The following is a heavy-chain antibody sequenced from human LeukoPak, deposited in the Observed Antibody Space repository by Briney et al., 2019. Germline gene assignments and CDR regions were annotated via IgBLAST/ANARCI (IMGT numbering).Heavy chain of an antibody. CDR3: ARELRPTYYYYDMDV. CDR1: GFTFSSYS. Sequence: GGSLRLSCAASGFTFSSYSMNWVRQAPGKGLEWVSYISSSSSTIYYADSVKGRFTISRDNAKNSLYLQMNSLRDEDTAVYSCARELRPTYYYYDMDVWGQGTTVTVSS. J-gene: IGHJ6*02. V-gene: IGHV3-48*02. D-gene: IGHD4-17*01. CDR2: ISSSSSTI.